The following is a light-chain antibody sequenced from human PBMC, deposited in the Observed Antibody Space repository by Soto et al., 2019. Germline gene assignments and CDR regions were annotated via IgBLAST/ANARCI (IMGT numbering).Light chain of an antibody. Sequence: IPKTPSPSPPSASVGDRVTITFPASQSISSYLNWYQQKPGKAPKLLIYAASTLYSGVPSRFSGSGSGTDFTLTISSLQPEDFAIYYCQQRANWPLTTFGHGTRLEIK. CDR1: QSISSY. CDR2: AAS. V-gene: IGKV1-39*01. CDR3: QQRANWPLTT. J-gene: IGKJ5*01.